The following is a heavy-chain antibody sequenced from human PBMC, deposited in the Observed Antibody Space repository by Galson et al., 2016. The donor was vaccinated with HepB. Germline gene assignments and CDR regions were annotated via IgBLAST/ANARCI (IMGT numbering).Heavy chain of an antibody. J-gene: IGHJ6*02. CDR3: VRGKALWELPPYYGMNV. CDR2: IGTVGDT. CDR1: GFIFSTYD. Sequence: SLRLSCAASGFIFSTYDMHWVRQPTGKGLEWVSAIGTVGDTHYPDSVKGRFTISRENAKTSLYLQMNSLRAGDTAVYYCVRGKALWELPPYYGMNVWGQGTTVIVPS. V-gene: IGHV3-13*04. D-gene: IGHD1-26*01.